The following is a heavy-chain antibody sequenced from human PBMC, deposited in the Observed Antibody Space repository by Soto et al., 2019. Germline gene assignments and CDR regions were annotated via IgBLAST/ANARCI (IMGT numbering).Heavy chain of an antibody. V-gene: IGHV3-30*03. CDR1: GFTFSSYG. CDR3: ARSPYSVSYLAYFDY. Sequence: ESGGGVVQPGRSLRLSCAASGFTFSSYGMHWVRQAPGKGLEPPAPISYDGSNKYYADSVKGRFTISRDNSKNTLYLQMNSLRAEDTAVYYCARSPYSVSYLAYFDYWGQGTLVTVSS. J-gene: IGHJ4*02. CDR2: ISYDGSNK. D-gene: IGHD1-26*01.